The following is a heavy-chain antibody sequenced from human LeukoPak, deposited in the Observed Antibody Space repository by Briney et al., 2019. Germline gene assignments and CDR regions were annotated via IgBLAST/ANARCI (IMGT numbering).Heavy chain of an antibody. CDR1: GFTFSSYS. V-gene: IGHV3-21*01. CDR2: ISSSSSYI. D-gene: IGHD6-19*01. Sequence: PGGSLRLSCAASGFTFSSYSMNWVRQAPGKGLEWVSSISSSSSYIYYADSVEGRFTISRDNAKNSLYLQMNSLRAEDTAVYYCARDPSSGWYLKGWFDPWGQGTLVTVSS. CDR3: ARDPSSGWYLKGWFDP. J-gene: IGHJ5*02.